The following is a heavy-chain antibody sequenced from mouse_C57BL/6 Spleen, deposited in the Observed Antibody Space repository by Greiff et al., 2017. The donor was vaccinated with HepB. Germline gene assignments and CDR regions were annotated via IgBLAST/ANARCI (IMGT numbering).Heavy chain of an antibody. CDR3: ARDGYSNSWFAY. J-gene: IGHJ3*01. V-gene: IGHV1-80*01. CDR1: GYAFSSYW. CDR2: IYPGDGDT. D-gene: IGHD2-5*01. Sequence: LVESGAELVKPGASVKISCKASGYAFSSYWMNWVKQRPGKGLEWIGQIYPGDGDTNYNGKFKGKATLTADKSSSTAYMQLSSLTSEDSAVYFCARDGYSNSWFAYWGQGTLVTVSA.